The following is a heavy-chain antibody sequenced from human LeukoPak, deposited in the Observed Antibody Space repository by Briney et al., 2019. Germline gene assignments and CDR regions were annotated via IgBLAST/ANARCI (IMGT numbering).Heavy chain of an antibody. D-gene: IGHD3-10*01. V-gene: IGHV3-13*01. J-gene: IGHJ6*03. CDR2: IGTAGDT. CDR3: ARGRSQYYMDV. Sequence: GGSLRLSCAASGFTFNTYDMHWVRQATGKGLEWVSAIGTAGDTYYPGSVKGRFTISRENVRNSLYLQMTSLRAGDTDVYYCARGRSQYYMDVWGKGTTVTVSS. CDR1: GFTFNTYD.